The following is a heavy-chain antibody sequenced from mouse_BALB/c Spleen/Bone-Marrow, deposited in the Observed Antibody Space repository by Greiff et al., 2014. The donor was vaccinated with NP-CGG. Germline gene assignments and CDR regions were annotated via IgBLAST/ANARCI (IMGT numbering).Heavy chain of an antibody. J-gene: IGHJ2*01. CDR3: ARGRWYY. V-gene: IGHV1-22*01. D-gene: IGHD2-3*01. CDR2: VNPNIGGT. CDR1: GYTFTDYT. Sequence: EVQLQESGPELVKPGASVKISCKPSGYTFTDYTLHWVKQSHGKSLEWIGGVNPNIGGTSYNQKFKGKASLTVNKSSTTAYMELRSLTSEDSAVYYSARGRWYYWGQGTTLTVSS.